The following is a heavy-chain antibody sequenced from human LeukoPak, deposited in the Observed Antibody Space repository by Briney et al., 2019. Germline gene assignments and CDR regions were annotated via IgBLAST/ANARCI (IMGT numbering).Heavy chain of an antibody. CDR1: RYTLTELS. Sequence: RASVKVSCKVSRYTLTELSMHWVRQAPGKGLEWMGGFDPEDGETIYAQKFQGRVTMTEDTSTDTAYMELSSLRSEDTAVYYCATTLAHLRIAAAGTFYYMDVWGKGTTVTVSS. D-gene: IGHD6-13*01. V-gene: IGHV1-24*01. J-gene: IGHJ6*03. CDR3: ATTLAHLRIAAAGTFYYMDV. CDR2: FDPEDGET.